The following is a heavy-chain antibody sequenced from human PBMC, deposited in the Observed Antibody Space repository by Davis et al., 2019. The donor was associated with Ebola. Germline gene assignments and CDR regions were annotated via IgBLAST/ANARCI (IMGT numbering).Heavy chain of an antibody. CDR3: AREDVGVPADTGTFDI. D-gene: IGHD2-2*01. J-gene: IGHJ3*02. CDR2: INSDGSST. CDR1: GFTFSRYL. V-gene: IGHV3-74*01. Sequence: PGGSLRLSCAASGFTFSRYLMHWVRQAPGKGLVWVSRINSDGSSTSYADSVKGRFTVSRDNSKNTLYLQMNSLRAEDTAVYYCAREDVGVPADTGTFDIWGQGTVVTVSS.